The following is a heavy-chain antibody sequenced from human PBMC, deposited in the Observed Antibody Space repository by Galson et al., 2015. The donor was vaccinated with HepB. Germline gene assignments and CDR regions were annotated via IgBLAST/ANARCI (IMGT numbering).Heavy chain of an antibody. Sequence: TLSLTCTVSGYSISSGYYWGWIRQPPGKGLEWIGSIYHSGSTYYNPSLKSRVTISVDTSKNQFSLKLSSVTAADTAVYYCAMNMGEGLPDYWGQGTLVTVSS. V-gene: IGHV4-38-2*02. CDR1: GYSISSGYY. D-gene: IGHD3-16*01. J-gene: IGHJ4*02. CDR3: AMNMGEGLPDY. CDR2: IYHSGST.